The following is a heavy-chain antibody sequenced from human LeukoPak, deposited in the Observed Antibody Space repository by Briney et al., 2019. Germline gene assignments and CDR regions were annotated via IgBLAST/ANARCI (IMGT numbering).Heavy chain of an antibody. V-gene: IGHV3-23*01. CDR1: GFTFSSYA. CDR2: IGGSGATT. D-gene: IGHD3-10*01. CDR3: SKDRGGTLGDYFDF. Sequence: QPGGSLRLSCAASGFTFSSYAMSWVRQAPGKGLDWVSAIGGSGATTHYADSAKGRFTISRDNSKNTLYLQMNSLRAEDTAVYYCSKDRGGTLGDYFDFWGQGTLVTVSS. J-gene: IGHJ4*02.